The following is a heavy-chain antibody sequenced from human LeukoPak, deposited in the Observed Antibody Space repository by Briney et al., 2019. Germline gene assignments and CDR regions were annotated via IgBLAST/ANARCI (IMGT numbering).Heavy chain of an antibody. CDR2: MNPNSGKT. CDR1: GYTFTSYD. V-gene: IGHV1-8*01. CDR3: ARTCTSTSCDDFNY. Sequence: ASVKVSCKASGYTFTSYDINWVRQATGQGLEWMGWMNPNSGKTGYAQKFQGRVTMARDTSISTAYMELSSLTSEDTAVYYCARTCTSTSCDDFNYWGQGTLVTVSS. J-gene: IGHJ4*02. D-gene: IGHD2-2*01.